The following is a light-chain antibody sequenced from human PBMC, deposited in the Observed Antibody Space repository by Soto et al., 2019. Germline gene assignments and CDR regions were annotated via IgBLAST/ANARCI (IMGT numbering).Light chain of an antibody. CDR2: TVT. V-gene: IGLV2-11*01. CDR1: SSDVGGYNY. CDR3: CSYAGSSSYV. Sequence: QSVLTQPRSVSGSPGQSVTISCTGKSSDVGGYNYVSWYQQHPGKAPKLMIYTVTKRPSGVPDRFSGSKSDNTASLTISVLQADDEADYYCCSYAGSSSYVFGTGTKVTVL. J-gene: IGLJ1*01.